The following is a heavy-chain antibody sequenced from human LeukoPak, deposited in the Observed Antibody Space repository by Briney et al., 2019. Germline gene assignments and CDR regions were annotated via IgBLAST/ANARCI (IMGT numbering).Heavy chain of an antibody. V-gene: IGHV1-8*01. CDR2: MNPNSGNT. D-gene: IGHD6-19*01. J-gene: IGHJ2*01. CDR3: ARGRGQWLARGTNWYFDL. Sequence: ASVEVSCKASGYTFTSYDINWVRQATGQGLEWMGWMNPNSGNTGYAQKFQGRVTMTRDTSISTAYMELSSLRSEDTAVYYCARGRGQWLARGTNWYFDLWGRGTLVTVSS. CDR1: GYTFTSYD.